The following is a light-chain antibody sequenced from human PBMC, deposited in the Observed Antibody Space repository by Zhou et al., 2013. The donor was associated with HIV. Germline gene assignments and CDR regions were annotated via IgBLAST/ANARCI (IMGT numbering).Light chain of an antibody. Sequence: QSALTQPASVSGSPGQSITISCTGTSSDVGGYNYVSWYQQHPGKAPKLMIFDVSKRPSGVSNRFSGSKSGNTASLTISGLQAEDEADYYCSSYKSGTILEVFGGGTKLTVL. CDR3: SSYKSGTILEV. CDR1: SSDVGGYNY. CDR2: DVS. V-gene: IGLV2-14*01. J-gene: IGLJ3*02.